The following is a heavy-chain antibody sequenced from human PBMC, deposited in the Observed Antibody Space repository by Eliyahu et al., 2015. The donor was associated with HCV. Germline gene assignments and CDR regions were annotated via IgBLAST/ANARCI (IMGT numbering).Heavy chain of an antibody. CDR2: ISSSSSLX. Sequence: EVQLMESGGGLVQPGGSLRLSCAAXXLTXSIYTMNWVRQAPGKGLEXISNISSSSSLXYYVDSVKGRFTISRDNAKNSMYLQMGSLRTEDTAKYYCATSLTGTTGAFDVWGQGTMVTVSS. D-gene: IGHD1/OR15-1a*01. J-gene: IGHJ3*01. V-gene: IGHV3-48*01. CDR3: ATSLTGTTGAFDV. CDR1: XLTXSIYT.